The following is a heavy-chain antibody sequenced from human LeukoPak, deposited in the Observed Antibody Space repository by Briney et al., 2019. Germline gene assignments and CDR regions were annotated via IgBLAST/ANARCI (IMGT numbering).Heavy chain of an antibody. CDR1: GFTFSSYA. Sequence: GGSLRLSCAASGFTFSSYAMHWVRQAPGEGLEYVSVISSNGGSTYYANSVKGRFTISRDNAKNTLYLQMGSLRAEDMAVYYCARGRRIAAAGTGAGSRNWFDPWGQGTLVTVSS. V-gene: IGHV3-64*01. CDR3: ARGRRIAAAGTGAGSRNWFDP. J-gene: IGHJ5*02. CDR2: ISSNGGST. D-gene: IGHD6-13*01.